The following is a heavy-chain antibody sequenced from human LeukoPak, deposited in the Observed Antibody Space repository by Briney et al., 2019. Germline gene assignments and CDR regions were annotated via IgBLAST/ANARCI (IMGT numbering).Heavy chain of an antibody. J-gene: IGHJ4*02. CDR2: IIAYNGNT. CDR1: DTFTSNG. V-gene: IGHV1-18*01. D-gene: IGHD6-19*01. Sequence: ASVKVSCKASDTFTSNGISWVRQAPGQGLEWMGWIIAYNGNTNYAQKLQGRVTMTTDTSTSTAYIELRSLRSDDTAAYYSATGDYSGWYSLFNNWGQGTLVTVS. CDR3: ATGDYSGWYSLFNN.